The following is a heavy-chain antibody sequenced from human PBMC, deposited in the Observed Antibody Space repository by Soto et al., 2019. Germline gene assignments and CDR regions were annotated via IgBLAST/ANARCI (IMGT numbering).Heavy chain of an antibody. CDR1: GGSISSGGYY. CDR3: ATNRYDFWSGYYIGQDAFDI. J-gene: IGHJ3*02. CDR2: IYYSGST. Sequence: ILSLTFNVSGGSISSGGYYWSWIRQHPGKGLEWIGYIYYSGSTYYNPSLKSRVTISVDTSKNQFSLKLSSVTAADTAVYYCATNRYDFWSGYYIGQDAFDIWGQGTMVTV. D-gene: IGHD3-3*01. V-gene: IGHV4-31*03.